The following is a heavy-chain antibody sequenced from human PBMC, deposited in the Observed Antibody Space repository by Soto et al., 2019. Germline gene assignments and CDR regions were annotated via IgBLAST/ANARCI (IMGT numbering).Heavy chain of an antibody. Sequence: SETLSLTCTVSGGSTSSSSYYWGWIRQPPGKGLEWIGSIYCSGSTYYNQSLKSRVTISVDTSKNQFSLKLSSVTAADTAVYYCASYGSLSSFQIDYWGQGTLVTVSS. D-gene: IGHD4-17*01. V-gene: IGHV4-39*01. CDR2: IYCSGST. CDR1: GGSTSSSSYY. J-gene: IGHJ4*02. CDR3: ASYGSLSSFQIDY.